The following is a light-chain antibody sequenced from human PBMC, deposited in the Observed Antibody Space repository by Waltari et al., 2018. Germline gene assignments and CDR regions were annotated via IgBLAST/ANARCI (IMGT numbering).Light chain of an antibody. V-gene: IGKV1-12*01. CDR3: QQLNSYPLT. Sequence: DIQMTQSPSSVSASVGDRVTITCRASQGISSWLVWYQQKPGKAPKLLIYAASSLQSGVPSRFSGSGSGTDFTLTISSLQPEDFATYYCQQLNSYPLTFGGGTKVEIK. CDR2: AAS. J-gene: IGKJ4*01. CDR1: QGISSW.